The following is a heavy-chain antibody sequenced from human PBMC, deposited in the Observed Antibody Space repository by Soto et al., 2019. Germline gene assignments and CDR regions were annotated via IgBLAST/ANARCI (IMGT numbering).Heavy chain of an antibody. D-gene: IGHD3-3*01. Sequence: GGSLRLCCAASGFTVSSNYMSWVRQAPGKGLEWVSVIYSGGSTYYADSVKGRFTISRDNSKNTLYLQMNSLRAEDTAVYYCARGIPPYDFWSGYLDYWGQGTLVTVSS. J-gene: IGHJ4*02. CDR1: GFTVSSNY. CDR3: ARGIPPYDFWSGYLDY. V-gene: IGHV3-66*01. CDR2: IYSGGST.